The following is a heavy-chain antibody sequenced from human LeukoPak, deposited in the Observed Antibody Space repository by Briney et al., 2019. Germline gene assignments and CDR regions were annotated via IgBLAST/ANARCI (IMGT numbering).Heavy chain of an antibody. CDR3: ARPTWTNYMDV. D-gene: IGHD3/OR15-3a*01. CDR1: GFTFSSYS. Sequence: GGSLRLSCAASGFTFSSYSMNWVRQAPGKGLEWVSYISSSSSYIYYADSVKGRFTISRDNAKNSVSLPMNSLRAEDTAVYFCARPTWTNYMDVWGKRTAVTISS. CDR2: ISSSSSYI. J-gene: IGHJ6*03. V-gene: IGHV3-21*01.